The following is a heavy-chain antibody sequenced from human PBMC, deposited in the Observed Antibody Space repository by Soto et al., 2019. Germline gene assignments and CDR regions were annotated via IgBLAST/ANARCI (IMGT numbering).Heavy chain of an antibody. CDR1: GFTFSNNG. D-gene: IGHD6-13*01. V-gene: IGHV3-30*18. Sequence: QVHLVESGGGVVQPGRSLRLSCAPSGFTFSNNGMHWVRQAPGKGLEWMGVISYEGSEKYYAGSVKGRFTISRDNSKNTLYLQMDTLRAEDTAIYYCVKDKGAAAGFDYWGQGILVTVSS. CDR2: ISYEGSEK. J-gene: IGHJ4*02. CDR3: VKDKGAAAGFDY.